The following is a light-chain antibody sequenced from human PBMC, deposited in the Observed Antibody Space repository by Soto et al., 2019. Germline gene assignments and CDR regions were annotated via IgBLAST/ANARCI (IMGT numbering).Light chain of an antibody. Sequence: QSALTQPPSSSGAPGQKVTISCSGSTSNIGRNTVNWYQQLPGATPKLLIYSTRDRASGVPDRFSGSKSGTSASLEISGVQSGDEADYYCAAWDDSLNGNYVFGTGTKVTVL. CDR3: AAWDDSLNGNYV. CDR2: STR. J-gene: IGLJ1*01. CDR1: TSNIGRNT. V-gene: IGLV1-44*01.